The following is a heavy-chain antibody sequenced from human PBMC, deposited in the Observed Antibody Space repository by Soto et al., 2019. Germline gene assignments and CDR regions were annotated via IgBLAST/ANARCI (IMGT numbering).Heavy chain of an antibody. V-gene: IGHV3-49*03. D-gene: IGHD3-9*01. CDR1: GFTFGDYA. J-gene: IGHJ6*02. CDR2: IRSKAYGGTT. CDR3: TRDFDSRGYYYYGMDV. Sequence: GGSLRLSCTASGFTFGDYAMSWFRQAPGKGLEWVGFIRSKAYGGTTEYAASVKGRFTISRDDSKSIAYLQMNSLKTEDTAVYYCTRDFDSRGYYYYGMDVWGQGTTVTVSS.